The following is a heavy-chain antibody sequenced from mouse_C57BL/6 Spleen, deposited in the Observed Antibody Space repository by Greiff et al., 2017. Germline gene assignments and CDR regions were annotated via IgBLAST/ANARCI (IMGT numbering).Heavy chain of an antibody. CDR2: INPRTGGT. J-gene: IGHJ4*01. D-gene: IGHD1-1*01. CDR3: ARRGYYGSSYAMDY. V-gene: IGHV1-42*01. CDR1: GYSFTGYY. Sequence: EVQRLQSGPELVKPGASVKISCKASGYSFTGYYMNWVKQSPENSLEWIGEINPRTGGTTYNQKFKAKATFTVDKSSSTAYMQLKSLTSEDSAVYCGARRGYYGSSYAMDYWGQGTSVTVSS.